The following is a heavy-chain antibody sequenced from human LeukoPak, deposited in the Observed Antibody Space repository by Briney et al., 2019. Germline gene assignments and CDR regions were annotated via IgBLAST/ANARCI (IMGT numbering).Heavy chain of an antibody. CDR2: IYYGGST. J-gene: IGHJ4*02. D-gene: IGHD1-1*01. V-gene: IGHV4-59*01. CDR1: GGSISSYY. Sequence: SETLSLTCTVSGGSISSYYWSWIRQPPGKGLEWIGYIYYGGSTNYNPSLKSRVTISVDTSKNQFSLKLSSVTAADTAVYYCATGYDHTTHDYWGQGTLVTVSS. CDR3: ATGYDHTTHDY.